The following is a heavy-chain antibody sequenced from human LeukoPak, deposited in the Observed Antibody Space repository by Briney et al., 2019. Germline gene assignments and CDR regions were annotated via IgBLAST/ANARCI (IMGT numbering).Heavy chain of an antibody. V-gene: IGHV3-66*01. CDR3: ARDGQRELTALNY. J-gene: IGHJ4*02. CDR2: MYSGGST. D-gene: IGHD1-7*01. Sequence: GGSLRLSCAASGFTVSNNYMSWVRQAPGKGLEWLSVMYSGGSTYYADSVKGRFTIFRDHSKNTLFLQMNSLRAEDTAVYYCARDGQRELTALNYWGQGTLVTVSS. CDR1: GFTVSNNY.